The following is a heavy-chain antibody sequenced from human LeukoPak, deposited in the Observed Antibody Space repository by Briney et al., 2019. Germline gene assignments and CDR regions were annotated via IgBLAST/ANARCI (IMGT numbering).Heavy chain of an antibody. CDR1: GYTFTSYY. Sequence: ASVKVSCEASGYTFTSYYMHWVRPAPGQGLEWMGIINPSGGSTSYAQKFQGRVTMTRDTSTSTVYMELSSLRSEDTAVYYCARERPPRVVVVAATADGGFDPWGQGTLVTVSS. CDR3: ARERPPRVVVVAATADGGFDP. CDR2: INPSGGST. J-gene: IGHJ5*02. D-gene: IGHD2-15*01. V-gene: IGHV1-46*01.